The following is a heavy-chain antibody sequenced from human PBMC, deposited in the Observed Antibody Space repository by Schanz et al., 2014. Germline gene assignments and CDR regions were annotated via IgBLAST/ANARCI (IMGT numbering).Heavy chain of an antibody. J-gene: IGHJ4*02. D-gene: IGHD6-6*01. CDR3: ARDQSPYTNSSDVRYFDY. CDR1: GGTFSSYT. V-gene: IGHV1-69*08. CDR2: IIPVLNIA. Sequence: QLQLVQSGAEVKKPGSSVKVSCKLSGGTFSSYTISWMRQAPGQGLEWMEKIIPVLNIATYAQRFQGRVSITADTSTNTAYMELSSLTSEDTAVHYCARDQSPYTNSSDVRYFDYWGQGSLVTVSS.